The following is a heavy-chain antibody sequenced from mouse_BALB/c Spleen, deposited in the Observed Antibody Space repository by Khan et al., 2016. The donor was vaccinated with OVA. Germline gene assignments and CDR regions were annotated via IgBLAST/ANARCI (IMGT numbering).Heavy chain of an antibody. CDR2: IFPGNSNM. J-gene: IGHJ4*01. D-gene: IGHD1-1*01. CDR1: GYTFTNYD. Sequence: QVQLKQSGAELVEPGTSVKLSCKASGYTFTNYDINWVRQRPEQGLDWIGWIFPGNSNMKYNEKFKGKATRTTDKSSSTAYMLLSRLTSEDSAVYFCARGRYYGSNHIMDYWGQGTSVTVSS. CDR3: ARGRYYGSNHIMDY. V-gene: IGHV1S56*01.